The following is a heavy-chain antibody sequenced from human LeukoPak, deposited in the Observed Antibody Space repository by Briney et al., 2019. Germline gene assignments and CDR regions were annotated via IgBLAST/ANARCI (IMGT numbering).Heavy chain of an antibody. CDR3: AKEYYYGSGSRSGFDY. D-gene: IGHD3-10*01. CDR2: IYSGGSI. CDR1: GFTVSSNY. Sequence: GGSLRLSCAASGFTVSSNYMSWVRQAPGKGLEWVSVIYSGGSIYYADSVQGRFTISGDNSKNTLYLQMNSLRAEDTAIYYCAKEYYYGSGSRSGFDYWGQGTLVTVSS. J-gene: IGHJ4*02. V-gene: IGHV3-53*01.